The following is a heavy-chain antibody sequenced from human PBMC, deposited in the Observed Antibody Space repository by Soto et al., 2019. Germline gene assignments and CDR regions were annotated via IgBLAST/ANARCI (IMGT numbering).Heavy chain of an antibody. CDR1: GYTFTSYG. CDR2: ISAYNGNT. V-gene: IGHV1-18*04. CDR3: ARDGGAYCGGDCYLNWFDP. J-gene: IGHJ5*02. D-gene: IGHD2-21*02. Sequence: ASVKVSCKASGYTFTSYGISWVRQAPGQGLAWMGWISAYNGNTNYAQKLQGRVTMTTDTSTSTAYMELRSLRSDDTAVYYCARDGGAYCGGDCYLNWFDPWGQGTLVTVSS.